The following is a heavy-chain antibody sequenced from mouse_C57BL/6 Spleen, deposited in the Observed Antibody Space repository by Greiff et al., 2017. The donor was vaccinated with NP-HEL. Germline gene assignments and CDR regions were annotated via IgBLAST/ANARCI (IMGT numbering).Heavy chain of an antibody. J-gene: IGHJ4*01. V-gene: IGHV1-15*01. CDR2: IDPETGGT. CDR3: TIELGGAMDY. Sequence: QVQLQQSGAELVRPGASVTLSCKASGYTFTDYEMHWVKQTPVHGLEWIGAIDPETGGTAYNQKFKGKAILTADKSSSTAYMELRSLTSEDSAVYYCTIELGGAMDYWGQGTSVTVSS. D-gene: IGHD4-1*01. CDR1: GYTFTDYE.